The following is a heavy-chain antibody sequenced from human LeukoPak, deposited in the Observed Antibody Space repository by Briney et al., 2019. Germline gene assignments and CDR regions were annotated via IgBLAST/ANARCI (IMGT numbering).Heavy chain of an antibody. CDR1: GFTFTNYG. Sequence: QTEGSLRLSCAASGFTFTNYGFHWVRQAPGKGLEWVAVVWFDGTHDYYGDSVKGRFTISRDNSKSTLFLQMNSLTTEDTAVYYCARDPDLYGDSFFDLWGQGSLVTVSS. J-gene: IGHJ4*02. D-gene: IGHD4-17*01. CDR2: VWFDGTHD. CDR3: ARDPDLYGDSFFDL. V-gene: IGHV3-33*01.